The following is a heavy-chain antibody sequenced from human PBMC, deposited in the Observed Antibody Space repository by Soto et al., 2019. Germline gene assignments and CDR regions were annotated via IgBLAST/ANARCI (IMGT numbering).Heavy chain of an antibody. J-gene: IGHJ4*02. Sequence: ASVKVSCKASGYTFTNFYIHWVRQAPGQGLEWLGIINPSGGGTAYAQKFQGRVTMTRDTSTGTVYMEMNSLRTEDTAVYFCGRQPTMIRGVIDYWGQGTLVTVSS. D-gene: IGHD3-10*01. CDR3: GRQPTMIRGVIDY. V-gene: IGHV1-46*01. CDR1: GYTFTNFY. CDR2: INPSGGGT.